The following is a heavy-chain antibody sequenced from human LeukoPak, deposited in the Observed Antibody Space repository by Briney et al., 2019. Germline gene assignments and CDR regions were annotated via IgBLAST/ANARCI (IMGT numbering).Heavy chain of an antibody. J-gene: IGHJ4*02. CDR1: GGTFDNYA. Sequence: SVKVSCKASGGTFDNYAVSWVREAPGLGLEWMGRIIPMLGKTNSAQKFQDRVTITADTSTGTAYMELTNLRSDDTAVYFCARGLFGGFAAAPFDHWGQGTLVNVS. D-gene: IGHD2-2*01. CDR3: ARGLFGGFAAAPFDH. CDR2: IIPMLGKT. V-gene: IGHV1-69*04.